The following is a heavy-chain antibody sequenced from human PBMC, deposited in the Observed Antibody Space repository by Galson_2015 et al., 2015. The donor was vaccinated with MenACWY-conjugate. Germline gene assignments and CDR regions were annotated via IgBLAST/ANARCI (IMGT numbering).Heavy chain of an antibody. V-gene: IGHV3-9*01. CDR1: GFTFDDYA. CDR2: ISWNSGSI. Sequence: SLRLSCAASGFTFDDYAMHWVRQAPGKGLEWVSGISWNSGSIGYADSVKGRFTISRDNAKNSLYLQMNSLRAEDTALYYCAKDMASIVGATTADDYYYHGMDVWGQGTTVTVSS. D-gene: IGHD1-26*01. J-gene: IGHJ6*02. CDR3: AKDMASIVGATTADDYYYHGMDV.